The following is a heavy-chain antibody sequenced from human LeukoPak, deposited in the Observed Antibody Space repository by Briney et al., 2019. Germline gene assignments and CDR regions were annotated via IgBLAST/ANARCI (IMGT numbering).Heavy chain of an antibody. V-gene: IGHV1-69*05. Sequence: SVKVSCKASGGTFSSNAVSWVRQAPGQGLEWMGGIIPVFRRTNYAPKFQGRLTITTDESTTTAYMELSSLRSDDTAVYYCAETLGSEDYFDYWGQGTLVTVSS. CDR2: IIPVFRRT. D-gene: IGHD3-10*01. CDR3: AETLGSEDYFDY. CDR1: GGTFSSNA. J-gene: IGHJ4*02.